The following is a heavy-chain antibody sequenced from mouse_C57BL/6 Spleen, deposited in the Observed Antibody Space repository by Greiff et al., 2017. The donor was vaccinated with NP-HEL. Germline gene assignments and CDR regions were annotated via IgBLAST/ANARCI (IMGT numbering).Heavy chain of an antibody. CDR2: INPSSGYT. CDR3: ARGDYSNGAMDY. V-gene: IGHV1-4*01. Sequence: QVQLQQSGAELARPGASVKMSCKASGYTFTSYTMHWVKQRPGQGLEWIGYINPSSGYTKYNQKFKDKATLTADKSSSKAYMQLSSLTSEDSAVYYCARGDYSNGAMDYWGQGTSVTVSS. J-gene: IGHJ4*01. CDR1: GYTFTSYT. D-gene: IGHD2-5*01.